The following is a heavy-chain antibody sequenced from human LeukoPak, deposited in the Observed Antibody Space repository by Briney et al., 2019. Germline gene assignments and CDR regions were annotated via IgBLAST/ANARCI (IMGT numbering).Heavy chain of an antibody. CDR3: AGMETSGNWRGWYSGYYYYYYGMDV. CDR1: GFTVSSNY. D-gene: IGHD6-19*01. CDR2: IYSGGST. Sequence: GGSLRLSCAASGFTVSSNYMSWVRQAPGKGLEWVSVIYSGGSTYYADSVKGRFTISRDNSKNTLYLQMNSLRAEDTAVYYCAGMETSGNWRGWYSGYYYYYYGMDVWGQGTTVTVSS. J-gene: IGHJ6*02. V-gene: IGHV3-66*01.